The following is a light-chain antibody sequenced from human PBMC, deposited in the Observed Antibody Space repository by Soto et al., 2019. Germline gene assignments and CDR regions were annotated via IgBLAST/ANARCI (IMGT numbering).Light chain of an antibody. CDR1: ESLLRSDGKTH. CDR3: MQTKQLPGT. Sequence: VMTQTPLSLSVTPGQPATISCKCSESLLRSDGKTHLHWYLQSPGHPAQLQIYEVSNRFSGVPDRFSCSGSGTDFTLKISRVEADDFGVYYCMQTKQLPGTFGGGTKVEIK. J-gene: IGKJ4*02. CDR2: EVS. V-gene: IGKV2D-29*01.